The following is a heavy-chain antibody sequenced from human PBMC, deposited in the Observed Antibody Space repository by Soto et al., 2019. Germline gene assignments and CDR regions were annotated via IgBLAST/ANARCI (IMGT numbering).Heavy chain of an antibody. J-gene: IGHJ5*02. CDR1: GGSISSYY. CDR2: IYYSGST. D-gene: IGHD6-13*01. CDR3: ARVQQLAPLVFDP. V-gene: IGHV4-59*01. Sequence: SETLSLTCTVSGGSISSYYWSWIRQPPGKGLEWIGYIYYSGSTNYNPSLKSRVTISVDTSKNQFSLKLSSVTAADTAVYYCARVQQLAPLVFDPWGQGTLVTVSS.